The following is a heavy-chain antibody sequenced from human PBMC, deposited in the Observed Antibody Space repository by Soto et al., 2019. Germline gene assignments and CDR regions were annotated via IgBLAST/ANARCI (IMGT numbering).Heavy chain of an antibody. Sequence: GASVKVSCKASGYTFTNYFIHWVRQARGEGLDWMGIINPGDDSTTYAQKFQGRVTVTKDTSKSTVYMELSSLRSDDTDMYDCAREEGALDYWGQGTLVTVSS. D-gene: IGHD1-26*01. J-gene: IGHJ4*02. V-gene: IGHV1-46*01. CDR1: GYTFTNYF. CDR3: AREEGALDY. CDR2: INPGDDST.